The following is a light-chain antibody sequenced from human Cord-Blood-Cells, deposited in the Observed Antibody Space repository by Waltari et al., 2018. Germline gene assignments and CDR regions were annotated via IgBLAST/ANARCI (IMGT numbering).Light chain of an antibody. V-gene: IGLV2-23*01. CDR3: CSYAGSSTYV. J-gene: IGLJ1*01. CDR1: SIAVGSYNL. Sequence: HSALTQPAPVSWSPGQSITISCTTTSIAVGSYNLVSWYQQHPGKAPKLMIYEGSKRPSGVSNRFSGSKSGNTASLTISGLQAEDEADYYCCSYAGSSTYVFGTGTKVTVL. CDR2: EGS.